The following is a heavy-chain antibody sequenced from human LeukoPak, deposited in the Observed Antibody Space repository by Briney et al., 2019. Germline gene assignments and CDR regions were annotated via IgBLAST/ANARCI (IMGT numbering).Heavy chain of an antibody. D-gene: IGHD3-9*01. CDR3: ARILRYFDWRGFDP. Sequence: SSETLSLTCTVSGGSISSYYWSWIRQPPGKGLEWIGYIYYSGSTNYNPSLKSRVTISVDTSKNQFSLKLSSVTAADTAVYYCARILRYFDWRGFDPWGQGTLVTVSS. CDR1: GGSISSYY. CDR2: IYYSGST. V-gene: IGHV4-59*12. J-gene: IGHJ5*02.